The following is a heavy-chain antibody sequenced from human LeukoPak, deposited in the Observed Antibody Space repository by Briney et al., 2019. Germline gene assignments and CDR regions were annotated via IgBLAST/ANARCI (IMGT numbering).Heavy chain of an antibody. CDR2: INPNSGGT. CDR3: ARAAAGRDYYYYMDV. Sequence: GASVKVSCKASGYTFTGYYMHWVRQAPGQGLEWVGWINPNSGGTNYAQKFQGRVTMTRDTSISTAYMELSRLRSDDTAVYYCARAAAGRDYYYYMDVWGKGTTVTVSS. V-gene: IGHV1-2*02. J-gene: IGHJ6*03. CDR1: GYTFTGYY.